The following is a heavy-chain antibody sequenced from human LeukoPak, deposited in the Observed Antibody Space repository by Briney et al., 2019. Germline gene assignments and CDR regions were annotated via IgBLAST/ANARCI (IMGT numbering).Heavy chain of an antibody. V-gene: IGHV3-30-3*02. CDR3: AKITGSGFDP. CDR2: ISYDGSNK. Sequence: GGSLRLSCAASGFTFSSYAMHWVRQAPGKGLEWVAVISYDGSNKYYADSVKGRFTISRDNSKNTLYLQMNSLRAEDTAVYYCAKITGSGFDPWGQGTLVTVSS. D-gene: IGHD1-14*01. CDR1: GFTFSSYA. J-gene: IGHJ5*02.